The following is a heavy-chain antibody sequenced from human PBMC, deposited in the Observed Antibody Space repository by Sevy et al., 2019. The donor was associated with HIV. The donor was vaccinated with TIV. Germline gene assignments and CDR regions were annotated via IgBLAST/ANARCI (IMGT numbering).Heavy chain of an antibody. J-gene: IGHJ4*02. Sequence: GGSLRLSCDASGFTFDMYWMQWVRQAPGKGLEWVANIRQDGNAIYYAASVRGRFTISRDNAKGSLYLQMNNLRVEDTATYYCARRYFDLWGQGTLVTVSS. CDR1: GFTFDMYW. CDR2: IRQDGNAI. V-gene: IGHV3-7*03. CDR3: ARRYFDL.